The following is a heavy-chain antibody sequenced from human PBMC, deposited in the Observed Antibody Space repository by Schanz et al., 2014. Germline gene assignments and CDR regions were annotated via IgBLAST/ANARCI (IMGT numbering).Heavy chain of an antibody. J-gene: IGHJ4*02. CDR2: ISDSGDTA. CDR1: GFTFTNYA. Sequence: DVQLLESGGGLVQPGGSLRLSCAASGFTFTNYAMSWVRQAPGKGLEWVSLISDSGDTAYYADSVKGRFTISRDNSKNTLYLQMNSLRAEDTAVYYCAKDISDTSGKDDYWGQGTLVTVSS. D-gene: IGHD3-22*01. CDR3: AKDISDTSGKDDY. V-gene: IGHV3-23*01.